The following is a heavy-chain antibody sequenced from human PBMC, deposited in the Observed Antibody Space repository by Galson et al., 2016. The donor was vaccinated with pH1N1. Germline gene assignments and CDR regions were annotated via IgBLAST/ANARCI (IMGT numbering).Heavy chain of an antibody. CDR2: FSPSGGTK. CDR3: VKDGIVGTTEVLPFDY. CDR1: GFIFSTYA. D-gene: IGHD1-26*01. J-gene: IGHJ4*02. Sequence: SLRLSCAASGFIFSTYAMSWVRQAPGKGLEWVSAFSPSGGTKFYKDSVKGRFTISRDNSKNTLYLQLNSLRVEDTAVYYCVKDGIVGTTEVLPFDYWGQGTLVTV. V-gene: IGHV3-23*01.